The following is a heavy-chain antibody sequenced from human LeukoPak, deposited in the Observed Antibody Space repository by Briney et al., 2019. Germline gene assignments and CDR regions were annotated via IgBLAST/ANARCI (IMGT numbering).Heavy chain of an antibody. Sequence: GGSLRLSCAAPGFTFSTYAMSWVRQAPGQGLEWVSSISGSGDKPYYADSVKGRFTISRDNSKNTLYLQMNSLRAEDTAVYYCARDRSRQLAPYYFDYWGQGTLVTVSS. CDR1: GFTFSTYA. V-gene: IGHV3-23*01. J-gene: IGHJ4*02. CDR3: ARDRSRQLAPYYFDY. D-gene: IGHD6-13*01. CDR2: ISGSGDKP.